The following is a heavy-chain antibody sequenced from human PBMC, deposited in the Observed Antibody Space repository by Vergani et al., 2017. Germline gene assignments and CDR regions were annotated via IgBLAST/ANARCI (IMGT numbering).Heavy chain of an antibody. CDR3: ARVGTQGYICYDSHGGLDP. CDR2: INTNTGNP. Sequence: QVQLVQSGSELKKPGASVKVSCKASGYTFTSYAMNWVRQAPGQGLEWMGWINTNTGNPTYAQGFTGRFVFSLDTSVSTAYLQISSLKAEDTAVYYCARVGTQGYICYDSHGGLDPWGEGTLVTVSS. J-gene: IGHJ5*02. CDR1: GYTFTSYA. V-gene: IGHV7-4-1*02. D-gene: IGHD5-12*01.